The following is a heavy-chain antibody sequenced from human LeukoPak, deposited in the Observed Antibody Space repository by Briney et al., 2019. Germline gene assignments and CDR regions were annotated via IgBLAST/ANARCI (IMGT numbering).Heavy chain of an antibody. J-gene: IGHJ3*02. CDR3: ARVGDMEAFDI. CDR2: IYSGGST. D-gene: IGHD3-16*01. CDR1: GLTVRSNY. V-gene: IGHV3-66*01. Sequence: PGGSLRLSCAASGLTVRSNYVSWVRQAPGKGLEWVSVIYSGGSTYYADSVKGRFTISRDNAKNSLYLQMNSLRAEDTAVYYCARVGDMEAFDIWGQGTRVTVSS.